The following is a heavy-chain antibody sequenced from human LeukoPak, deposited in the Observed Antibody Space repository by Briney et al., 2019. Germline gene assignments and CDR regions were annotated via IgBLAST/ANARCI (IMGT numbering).Heavy chain of an antibody. CDR1: GFAFNNYA. CDR2: IGAGGGNT. V-gene: IGHV3-23*01. Sequence: GGSLRLSCVASGFAFNNYAMTWVRQAPGKGLEWVSAIGAGGGNTYYADSVKGRFTMSRDNFENTLYLQMNSLRVEDTAIYYCAKDWYGGDYWGQGTLVTVSS. CDR3: AKDWYGGDY. J-gene: IGHJ4*02. D-gene: IGHD3-10*01.